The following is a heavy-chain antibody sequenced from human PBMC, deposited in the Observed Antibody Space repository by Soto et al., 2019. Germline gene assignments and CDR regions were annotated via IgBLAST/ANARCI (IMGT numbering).Heavy chain of an antibody. V-gene: IGHV3-23*01. CDR1: GFTFSSYG. J-gene: IGHJ6*02. Sequence: PGGSLRLSCAASGFTFSSYGMHWVRQAPGKGLEWVSAISGSGSSKYYADSVKGRFTISRDNSKNTLYLQMNSLRAEDTAVYYCASTVVSLSMDVWGQGTTVTVSS. CDR3: ASTVVSLSMDV. D-gene: IGHD2-15*01. CDR2: ISGSGSSK.